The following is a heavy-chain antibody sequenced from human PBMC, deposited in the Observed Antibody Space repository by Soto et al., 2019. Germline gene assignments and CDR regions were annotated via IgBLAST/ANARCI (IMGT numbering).Heavy chain of an antibody. V-gene: IGHV3-7*01. CDR1: GFTFSSYW. Sequence: GGSLRLPCTVSGFTFSSYWMSWVRQAPGKGLRWVANIKEDGSEKNYVDSVQGRFTISRDNAKNILYLQMNSLRADDTAVYYCARDFQPNYRSSGANHWGQGARVTVS. D-gene: IGHD6-13*01. J-gene: IGHJ5*02. CDR2: IKEDGSEK. CDR3: ARDFQPNYRSSGANH.